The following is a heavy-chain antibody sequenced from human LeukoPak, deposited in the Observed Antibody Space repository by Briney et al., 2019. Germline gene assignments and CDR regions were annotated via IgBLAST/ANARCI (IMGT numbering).Heavy chain of an antibody. CDR1: GFPFNSYA. V-gene: IGHV3-30*04. CDR3: SCDGAYGSGSSPPYYYYMDV. CDR2: ISYDGNII. D-gene: IGHD3-10*01. J-gene: IGHJ6*03. Sequence: GGSLRLSCAASGFPFNSYALHWVRQAPGKGLEWVALISYDGNIIEYADSVKGRFIISRDNSKNTLYLEMNSLRVEDTAVYYCSCDGAYGSGSSPPYYYYMDVWGKGTTVTVSS.